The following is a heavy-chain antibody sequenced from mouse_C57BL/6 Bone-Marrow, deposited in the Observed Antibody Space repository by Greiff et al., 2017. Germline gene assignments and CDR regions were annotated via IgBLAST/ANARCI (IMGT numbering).Heavy chain of an antibody. J-gene: IGHJ3*01. V-gene: IGHV14-4*01. CDR2: IDPENGDT. CDR1: GFNIKDDY. CDR3: TPTGDWFAY. Sequence: VQLKQSGAELVRPGASVKLSCTASGFNIKDDYMHWVKQRPEQGLEWIGWIDPENGDTEYASKFQGKATITADTSSNTAYLQLSSLPSEDTAVYYYTPTGDWFAYWGQGTLVTVSA.